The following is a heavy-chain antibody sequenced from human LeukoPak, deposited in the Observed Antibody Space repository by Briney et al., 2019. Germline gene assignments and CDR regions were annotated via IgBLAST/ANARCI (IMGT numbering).Heavy chain of an antibody. D-gene: IGHD3-10*01. J-gene: IGHJ4*02. CDR2: ISYDGSNK. Sequence: GGSLRLSCAASGFTFSSYAMYWVRQAPGKGLEWVAVISYDGSNKYYADSVKGRFTISRDNAKNSLYLEMNSLRAEDTAVYYCTRSPDGVDYWGQGTLVTVSS. V-gene: IGHV3-30*04. CDR3: TRSPDGVDY. CDR1: GFTFSSYA.